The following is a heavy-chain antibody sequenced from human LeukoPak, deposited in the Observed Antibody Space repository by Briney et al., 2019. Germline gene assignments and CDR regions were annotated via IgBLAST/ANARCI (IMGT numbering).Heavy chain of an antibody. V-gene: IGHV4-34*01. J-gene: IGHJ3*02. Sequence: KPSETLSLTCAVYGGSFIGYYWSWIRQPPGKGLEWIGEINHSGSTNYNPSLKSRVTISVDMSKNQFSLKLSSVTAADTAVYYCARNRPMTSDAFDIWGQGTMVTVSS. CDR3: ARNRPMTSDAFDI. D-gene: IGHD1-14*01. CDR2: INHSGST. CDR1: GGSFIGYY.